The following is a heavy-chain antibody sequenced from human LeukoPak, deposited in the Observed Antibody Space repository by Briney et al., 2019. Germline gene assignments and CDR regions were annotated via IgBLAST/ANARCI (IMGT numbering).Heavy chain of an antibody. CDR2: IFYSGST. V-gene: IGHV4-39*07. D-gene: IGHD6-19*01. J-gene: IGHJ4*02. CDR3: ARDDPIAVAGTVY. Sequence: SETLSLTCTVSSGSISTSNYYWGWVRQPPGKALEWIGNIFYSGSTYYSPSLKSRVTISLDTSRNQFSLKLNSVTAADTAVYYCARDDPIAVAGTVYWGQGTLVTVSS. CDR1: SGSISTSNYY.